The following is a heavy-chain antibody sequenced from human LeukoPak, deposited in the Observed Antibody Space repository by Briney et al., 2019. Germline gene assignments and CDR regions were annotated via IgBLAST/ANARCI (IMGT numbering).Heavy chain of an antibody. CDR3: ATDFTFGGVIVRQTGVY. CDR2: INPNSGGT. D-gene: IGHD3-16*02. Sequence: ASVKVSFKASGYTFTVYYMHWVRQAPGQGLEWMGWINPNSGGTNYAQKFQGRVTMTRDTSISTAYMELSRLRSDDTAVYYCATDFTFGGVIVRQTGVYWGQGTLVTVSS. V-gene: IGHV1-2*02. J-gene: IGHJ4*02. CDR1: GYTFTVYY.